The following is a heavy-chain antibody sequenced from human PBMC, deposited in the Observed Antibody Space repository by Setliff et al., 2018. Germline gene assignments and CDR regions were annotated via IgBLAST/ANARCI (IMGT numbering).Heavy chain of an antibody. CDR1: GFTFNTYA. J-gene: IGHJ4*02. D-gene: IGHD3-3*01. V-gene: IGHV3-30*01. CDR2: ISYDGINK. CDR3: VRDSPSSLYNFWSGCSDY. Sequence: GESLTISCAASGFTFNTYAMHWVRQAPGKGLEWLAVISYDGINKYYADSVRGRFTISRDNSKNTLFLQMNSLRTDDTAVFYCVRDSPSSLYNFWSGCSDYWGQGTLVTVSS.